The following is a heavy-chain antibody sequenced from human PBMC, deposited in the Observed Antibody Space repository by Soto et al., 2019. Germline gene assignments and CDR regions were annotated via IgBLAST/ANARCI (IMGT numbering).Heavy chain of an antibody. Sequence: SETLSLTCTVSGGSIISSSYYWCWIRQPPGKGLEWIGSIYYSGSTYYNPSLKSRVTISVDTSKNQFSLKLSSVTAADTAVYYCQGGGIYYYYGMDVWGQGTTVTVSS. D-gene: IGHD3-16*01. CDR2: IYYSGST. J-gene: IGHJ6*02. CDR1: GGSIISSSYY. CDR3: QGGGIYYYYGMDV. V-gene: IGHV4-39*01.